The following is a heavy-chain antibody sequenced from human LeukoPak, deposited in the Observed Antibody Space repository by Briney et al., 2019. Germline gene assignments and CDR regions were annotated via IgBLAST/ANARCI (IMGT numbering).Heavy chain of an antibody. Sequence: PGGSLRLSCAASGFTFSSYWMHWVRQAPGKGLVWVSRINSDGSSTSYADSVKGRFTISRDNAKNSLYLQMNSLRAEDTAVYYCARDARIAVAGWRGDFDYWGQGTLVTVSS. V-gene: IGHV3-74*01. CDR1: GFTFSSYW. CDR3: ARDARIAVAGWRGDFDY. D-gene: IGHD6-19*01. CDR2: INSDGSST. J-gene: IGHJ4*02.